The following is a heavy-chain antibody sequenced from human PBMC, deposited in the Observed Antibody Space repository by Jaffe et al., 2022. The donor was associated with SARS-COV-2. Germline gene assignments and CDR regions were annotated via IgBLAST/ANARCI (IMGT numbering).Heavy chain of an antibody. Sequence: QVQLVQSGAEVKKPGASVKVSCKASGYTFTSYDINWVRQATGQGLEWMGWMNPNSGNTGYAQKFQGRVTMTRNTSISTAYMELSSLRSEDTAVYYCARGVRRRRTVTYNVDYYYYYMDVWGKGTTVTVSS. CDR3: ARGVRRRRTVTYNVDYYYYYMDV. V-gene: IGHV1-8*01. J-gene: IGHJ6*03. CDR2: MNPNSGNT. CDR1: GYTFTSYD. D-gene: IGHD4-17*01.